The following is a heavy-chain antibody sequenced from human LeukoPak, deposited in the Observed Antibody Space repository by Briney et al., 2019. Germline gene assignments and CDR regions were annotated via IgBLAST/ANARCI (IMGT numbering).Heavy chain of an antibody. CDR2: ISRSGATT. Sequence: GGSLRLSCAASGFTFNNYAMDWVRQAPGKGLEWVSLISRSGATTYYADSVKGRFTIYRDNSRNTLYLQMTSLRAGDTAVYYCARDPGDRWFFDLWGRGTLVTVSS. CDR3: ARDPGDRWFFDL. J-gene: IGHJ2*01. V-gene: IGHV3-23*01. CDR1: GFTFNNYA. D-gene: IGHD7-27*01.